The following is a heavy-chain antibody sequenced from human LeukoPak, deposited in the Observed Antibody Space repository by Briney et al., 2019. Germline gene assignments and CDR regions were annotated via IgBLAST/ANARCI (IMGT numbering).Heavy chain of an antibody. CDR2: INPNSGGT. V-gene: IGHV1-2*02. CDR1: GGTFSSYA. CDR3: ARVKWQDAFDI. D-gene: IGHD2-8*01. Sequence: GASVKVSCKASGGTFSSYAISWVRQAPGQGLEWMGWINPNSGGTNYAQKFQGRVTMTRDTSISTAYMELSRLRSDDTAVYYCARVKWQDAFDIWGQGTMVTVSS. J-gene: IGHJ3*02.